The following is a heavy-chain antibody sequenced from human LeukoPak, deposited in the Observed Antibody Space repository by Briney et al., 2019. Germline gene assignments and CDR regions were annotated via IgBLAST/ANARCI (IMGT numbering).Heavy chain of an antibody. D-gene: IGHD3-22*01. CDR2: IIPIFGTA. CDR1: GFTFSSYA. V-gene: IGHV1-69*05. Sequence: GGSLRLSCAASGFTFSSYAISWVRQAPGQGLEWMGGIIPIFGTANYAQKFQGRVTITTDESTSTAYMELSSLRSEDTAVYYCASPAHYYDSSGYFSYWGQGTLVTVSS. J-gene: IGHJ4*02. CDR3: ASPAHYYDSSGYFSY.